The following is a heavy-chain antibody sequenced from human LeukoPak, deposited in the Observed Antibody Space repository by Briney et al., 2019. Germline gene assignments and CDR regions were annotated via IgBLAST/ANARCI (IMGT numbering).Heavy chain of an antibody. CDR3: VKDHGYSSGWYVRGFDY. CDR2: ISGSGGNT. D-gene: IGHD6-19*01. Sequence: GGSLRLSCAASGFTFSSYAMSWVRQAPGKGLEWVSAISGSGGNTNYADPVKGRFTISRDNSKNTLYLQMSSLRIEDTAVYYCVKDHGYSSGWYVRGFDYWGQGTLVTVSS. CDR1: GFTFSSYA. V-gene: IGHV3-23*01. J-gene: IGHJ4*02.